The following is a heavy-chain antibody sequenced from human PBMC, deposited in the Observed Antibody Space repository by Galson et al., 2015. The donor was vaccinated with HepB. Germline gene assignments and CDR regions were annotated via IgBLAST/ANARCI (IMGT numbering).Heavy chain of an antibody. CDR1: GFTFSSYG. D-gene: IGHD5-18*01. CDR3: AREETPIQLWPRWWAFDI. V-gene: IGHV3-33*01. CDR2: IWYDGSNK. Sequence: SLRLSCAASGFTFSSYGMHWVRQAPGKGLEWVAVIWYDGSNKYYADSVKGRFTISRDNSKNTLYLQMNSLRAEDTAVYYCAREETPIQLWPRWWAFDIWGQGTMVTVSS. J-gene: IGHJ3*02.